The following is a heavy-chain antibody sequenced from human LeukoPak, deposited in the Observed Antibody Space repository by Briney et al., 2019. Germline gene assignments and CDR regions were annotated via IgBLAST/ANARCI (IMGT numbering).Heavy chain of an antibody. V-gene: IGHV3-53*01. CDR3: ASVTATYYYDSSGPRDY. Sequence: PGGSLRLSCAASGFTVSSNYMSWVRQAPGKGLEWVSVIYSGGSTYYADSVKGRFTISRDNSKNTLYLQMNSLRAEDTAVYYCASVTATYYYDSSGPRDYWGQGTLVTVSS. CDR1: GFTVSSNY. D-gene: IGHD3-22*01. J-gene: IGHJ4*02. CDR2: IYSGGST.